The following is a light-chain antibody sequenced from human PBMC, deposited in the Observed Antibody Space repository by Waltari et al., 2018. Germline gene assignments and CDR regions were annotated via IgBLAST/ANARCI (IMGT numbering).Light chain of an antibody. J-gene: IGLJ2*01. Sequence: SYDLTQPPSVSVSPGQTASITCSGDELGDKYVCWYQQKPGQSPVVVIYQDKKRPSGIPERFSGSNSGNTATLTISETQAMDEADYYCQAWDSNTVVFGGGTKVTVL. CDR3: QAWDSNTVV. CDR1: ELGDKY. V-gene: IGLV3-1*01. CDR2: QDK.